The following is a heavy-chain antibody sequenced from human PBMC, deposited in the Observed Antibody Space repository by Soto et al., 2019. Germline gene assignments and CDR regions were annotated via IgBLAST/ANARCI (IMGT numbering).Heavy chain of an antibody. D-gene: IGHD6-19*01. V-gene: IGHV1-8*01. Sequence: ASVKVSCKASGYTFTSFEVNWVRQASGQGLEWMGWMNPMSGNTGYAQEFQGRVTMTRDTSIGTAYMELSSLRSEDTAVYYCARGQRWGVAVAGGEDYWGQGTLVTVSS. CDR2: MNPMSGNT. J-gene: IGHJ4*02. CDR3: ARGQRWGVAVAGGEDY. CDR1: GYTFTSFE.